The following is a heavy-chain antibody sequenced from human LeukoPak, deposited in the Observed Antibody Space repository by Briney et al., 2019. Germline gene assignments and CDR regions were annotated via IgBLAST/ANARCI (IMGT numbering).Heavy chain of an antibody. CDR3: ARLTYYYDSSGYPPAFDI. CDR2: IYYSGCT. Sequence: KPSETLSLTCTVSGGSISSYYWSWIRQPPGKGLEWIGYIYYSGCTNYNPSLKSRVTISVDTSKNQFSLKLSSVTAADTAVYYCARLTYYYDSSGYPPAFDIWGQGTMVTVSS. D-gene: IGHD3-22*01. CDR1: GGSISSYY. J-gene: IGHJ3*02. V-gene: IGHV4-59*08.